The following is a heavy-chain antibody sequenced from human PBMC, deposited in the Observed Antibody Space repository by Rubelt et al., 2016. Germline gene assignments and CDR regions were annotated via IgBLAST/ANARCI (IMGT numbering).Heavy chain of an antibody. CDR3: ARENSGSYLTKNFDY. V-gene: IGHV4-4*07. CDR1: GGSISSYY. Sequence: QVQLQESGPGLVKPSETLSLTCTVSGGSISSYYWSWIRQPAGKGLEWIGRIYTRGSTNYNPSLKSRVTMSVDTSKNQCSLKLSSVTAADTAVYYCARENSGSYLTKNFDYWGQGTLVTVSS. J-gene: IGHJ4*02. CDR2: IYTRGST. D-gene: IGHD1-26*01.